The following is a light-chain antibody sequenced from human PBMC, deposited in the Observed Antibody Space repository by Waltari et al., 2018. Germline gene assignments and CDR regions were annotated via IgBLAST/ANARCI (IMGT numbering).Light chain of an antibody. CDR2: DAS. CDR3: QKYVTLPAT. Sequence: EIVLTQSPGTLSLSPGERATLSCRASQSISIYLAWYQQKVGQPPRLLIYDASSRATGIPDRFSGSESETDFSLTSRSLEAEDFSVYYCQKYVTLPATFGQGTKVAIK. V-gene: IGKV3-20*01. CDR1: QSISIY. J-gene: IGKJ1*01.